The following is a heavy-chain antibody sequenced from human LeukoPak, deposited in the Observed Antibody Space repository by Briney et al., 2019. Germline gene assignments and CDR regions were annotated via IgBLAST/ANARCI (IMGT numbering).Heavy chain of an antibody. J-gene: IGHJ5*02. CDR3: ASCLRLSNCFDP. V-gene: IGHV4-59*08. Sequence: SETLSLTCTVSGGSISSYYWSWIRQPPGKGLEWIGCLHYSGSTNYNPSLKSRVTMSVDTSNNQISLKLTSVTAADTAVYYCASCLRLSNCFDPWGQGSLVTVSS. D-gene: IGHD3-16*01. CDR2: LHYSGST. CDR1: GGSISSYY.